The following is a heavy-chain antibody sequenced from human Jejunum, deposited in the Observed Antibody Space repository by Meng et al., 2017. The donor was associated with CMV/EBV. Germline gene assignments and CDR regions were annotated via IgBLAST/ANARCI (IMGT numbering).Heavy chain of an antibody. CDR1: GYTFTGNY. CDR3: ARLPAMATIYYFFDY. V-gene: IGHV1-2*02. J-gene: IGHJ4*02. D-gene: IGHD5-24*01. Sequence: GYTFTGNYIHWVRQAPRQGLEWMGWINPNGGGTNYAQKFQGRVTMTRDTSINTVYMNLSSLRSDDTAVYYCARLPAMATIYYFFDYWGQGTLVTVSS. CDR2: INPNGGGT.